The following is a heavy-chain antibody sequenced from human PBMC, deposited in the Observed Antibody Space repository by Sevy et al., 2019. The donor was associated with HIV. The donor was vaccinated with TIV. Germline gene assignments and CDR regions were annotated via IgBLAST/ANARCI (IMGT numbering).Heavy chain of an antibody. CDR1: GFTFSTYP. J-gene: IGHJ4*02. D-gene: IGHD3-3*01. CDR2: IIGSGGST. CDR3: AKDADYDFWSGYYFDY. Sequence: GGSLRLSCPASGFTFSTYPMSWVRQAPGKGLEWVSPIIGSGGSTNYADSVKGRFTISRDNSKNTLYLQMNSLRAEDTAVYYCAKDADYDFWSGYYFDYWGQGTLVTVSS. V-gene: IGHV3-23*01.